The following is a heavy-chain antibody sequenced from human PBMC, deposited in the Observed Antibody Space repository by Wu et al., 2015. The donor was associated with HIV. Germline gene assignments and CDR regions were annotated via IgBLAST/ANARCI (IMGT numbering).Heavy chain of an antibody. CDR2: ISAYNGNT. CDR1: GYTFTNYG. V-gene: IGHV1-18*01. Sequence: QVQLVQSGAEVKKPGASVEVSCKASGYTFTNYGISWVRQAPGQGLEWMGWISAYNGNTNYAQKLQGRVTMTTDTSTSTACMELRSLRSDDTAVYYCAREGNYYDSSGYFAHLDYWGQGTLVTVSS. J-gene: IGHJ4*02. D-gene: IGHD3-22*01. CDR3: AREGNYYDSSGYFAHLDY.